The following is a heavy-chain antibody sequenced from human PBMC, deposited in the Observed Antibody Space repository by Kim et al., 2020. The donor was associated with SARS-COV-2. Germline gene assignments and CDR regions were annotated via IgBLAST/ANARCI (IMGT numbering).Heavy chain of an antibody. CDR3: ARSARAAAAGRGLDY. Sequence: PSLKSRVTISGDTSKNQFSLKLSSVTAADTAVYYCARSARAAAAGRGLDYWGQGTLVTVSS. J-gene: IGHJ4*02. D-gene: IGHD6-13*01. V-gene: IGHV4-39*01.